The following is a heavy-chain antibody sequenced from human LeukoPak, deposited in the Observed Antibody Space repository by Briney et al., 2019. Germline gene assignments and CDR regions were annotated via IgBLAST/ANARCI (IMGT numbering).Heavy chain of an antibody. Sequence: SETLSLTCAVYGGSFSGYYWSWIRQPPGKGLEWIGEINHSGSTNYNPSLKSRVTISVDTSKNQFSLKLSSVTAADTAVYYCASRSYGDYVDYWGQGTLVTVSS. CDR1: GGSFSGYY. CDR2: INHSGST. V-gene: IGHV4-34*01. D-gene: IGHD4-17*01. J-gene: IGHJ4*02. CDR3: ASRSYGDYVDY.